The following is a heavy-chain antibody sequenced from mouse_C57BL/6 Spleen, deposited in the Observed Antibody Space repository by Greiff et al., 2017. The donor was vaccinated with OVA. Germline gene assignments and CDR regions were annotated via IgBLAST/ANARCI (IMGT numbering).Heavy chain of an antibody. D-gene: IGHD5-2*01. V-gene: IGHV1-64*01. CDR2: IHPTSGST. CDR3: AQENNYYYYAMDY. J-gene: IGHJ4*01. Sequence: QVQLQQPGAELVKPGASVKLSCKASGYTFTSYWMHWVKQRPGQGLEWIGMIHPTSGSTNYNEKFKSKATLTVDKSSSTAYMQLSSLTSEDSAVYYCAQENNYYYYAMDYWGQGTSVTVSS. CDR1: GYTFTSYW.